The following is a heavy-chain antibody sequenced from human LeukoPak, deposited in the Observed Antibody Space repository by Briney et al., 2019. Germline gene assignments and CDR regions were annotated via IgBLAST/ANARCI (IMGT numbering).Heavy chain of an antibody. D-gene: IGHD3-22*01. CDR3: AADPRGPHYYDSSGYFYAFDI. Sequence: ASVKVSCKASGYTFTNYYMHWVRQAPGQGLEWMGIINPSGGTTSYAQRFQGRITMTRDMSTSTAYMELSSLRSEDTAVYYCAADPRGPHYYDSSGYFYAFDIWGQGTMVTVSS. V-gene: IGHV1-46*01. J-gene: IGHJ3*02. CDR1: GYTFTNYY. CDR2: INPSGGTT.